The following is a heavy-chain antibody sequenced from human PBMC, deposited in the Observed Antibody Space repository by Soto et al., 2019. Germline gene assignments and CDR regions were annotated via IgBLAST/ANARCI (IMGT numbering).Heavy chain of an antibody. CDR2: IYYSGST. Sequence: PSETLSLTCTVSGGSISSSSYYWGWIRHPPGKGLEWIGSIYYSGSTYYNPSLKSRVTISVGTSKNQFSLKLSSVTAADTAVYYCARHVMVYAQYYYGMDVWGQGTTVTVSS. V-gene: IGHV4-39*01. CDR1: GGSISSSSYY. CDR3: ARHVMVYAQYYYGMDV. J-gene: IGHJ6*02. D-gene: IGHD2-8*01.